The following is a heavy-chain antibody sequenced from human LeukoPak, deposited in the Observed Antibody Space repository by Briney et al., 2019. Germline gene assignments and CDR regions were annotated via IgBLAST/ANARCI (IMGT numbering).Heavy chain of an antibody. J-gene: IGHJ6*03. CDR3: ARDGPDIVVVPAAQYYYYYYMDV. V-gene: IGHV1-18*01. D-gene: IGHD2-2*01. CDR2: ISAYNGNT. CDR1: GYTFTSYG. Sequence: ASVKVSCKASGYTFTSYGISWVRQAPGQGLEWMGWISAYNGNTNYAQKLQGRVTMTTDTSTSTAYKELRSLRSDDTAVYYCARDGPDIVVVPAAQYYYYYYMDVWGKGTTVTVSS.